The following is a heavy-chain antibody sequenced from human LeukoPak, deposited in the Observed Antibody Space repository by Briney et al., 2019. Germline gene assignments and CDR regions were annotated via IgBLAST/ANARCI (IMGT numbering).Heavy chain of an antibody. Sequence: GGSLRLSCAASGVIFSSYAMHWVRQAPGKGLEWVAVISYDGSNKYYTDSVKGRFTISRDNSKNTLYLQMNSLRTEDTAVYYCARDRAFSTGSYFVDWGQGTLVTVSS. CDR3: ARDRAFSTGSYFVD. D-gene: IGHD3-10*01. J-gene: IGHJ4*02. V-gene: IGHV3-30*04. CDR1: GVIFSSYA. CDR2: ISYDGSNK.